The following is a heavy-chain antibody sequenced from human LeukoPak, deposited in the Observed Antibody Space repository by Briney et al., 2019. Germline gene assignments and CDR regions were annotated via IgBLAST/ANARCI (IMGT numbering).Heavy chain of an antibody. CDR3: ARGRSGNSVGPGGCFDL. CDR2: INPNTGGT. Sequence: GASVKVSCKTSGDTFSGSYIHWLRQAPGQGLEWMGWINPNTGGTTYAQRFHGRVTMTRDSSISTAYMELSTLRSDDTAVYSCARGRSGNSVGPGGCFDLWGQGTLVTVPS. D-gene: IGHD5/OR15-5a*01. J-gene: IGHJ4*02. CDR1: GDTFSGSY. V-gene: IGHV1-2*02.